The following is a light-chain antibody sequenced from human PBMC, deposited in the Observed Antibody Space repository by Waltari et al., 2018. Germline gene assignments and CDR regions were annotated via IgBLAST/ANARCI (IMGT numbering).Light chain of an antibody. CDR3: QQYYSSPWM. CDR2: WAS. Sequence: DIVMTQSPDYLAVSLGARATIICKSSQSVLYSSNNKNYLAWYQQNPGQPHKLLIYWASTRESGVPDRFSGSGSVTDFTLTISSLQAEDVAVYYCQQYYSSPWMFGQGTKVEIK. J-gene: IGKJ1*01. V-gene: IGKV4-1*01. CDR1: QSVLYSSNNKNY.